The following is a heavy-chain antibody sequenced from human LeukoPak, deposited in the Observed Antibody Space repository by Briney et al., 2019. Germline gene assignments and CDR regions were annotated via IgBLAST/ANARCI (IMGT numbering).Heavy chain of an antibody. CDR2: IIPIFGTA. V-gene: IGHV1-69*01. CDR1: GGTFSSYA. D-gene: IGHD2-15*01. Sequence: GASVKVSCKASGGTFSSYAISWVRQAPGQGLEWMGGIIPIFGTANYAQKFQGRVTITADESTSTAYMELSSLRSEDTAVYYCARGVAKAAAVDYWGQGTLVTVSS. CDR3: ARGVAKAAAVDY. J-gene: IGHJ4*02.